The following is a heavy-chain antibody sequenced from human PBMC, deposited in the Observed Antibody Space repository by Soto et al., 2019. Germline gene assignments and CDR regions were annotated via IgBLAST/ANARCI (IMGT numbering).Heavy chain of an antibody. V-gene: IGHV3-7*01. Sequence: EVQLVESGGGLVQPGVSLRLSCAASGFTFSSYWMSWVRQAPGKGLELVANIKQAGSEKYYVDSVKGGFTVSRDNAKNALYLPMNILRAEAKAVYYCVRLYYYYGLHVWGQGTTVAVSS. CDR2: IKQAGSEK. D-gene: IGHD5-12*01. CDR1: GFTFSSYW. CDR3: VRLYYYYGLHV. J-gene: IGHJ6*02.